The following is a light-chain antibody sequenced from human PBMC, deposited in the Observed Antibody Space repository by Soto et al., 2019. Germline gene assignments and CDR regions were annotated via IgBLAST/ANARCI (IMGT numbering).Light chain of an antibody. CDR2: DAS. CDR1: QNVRTW. J-gene: IGKJ1*01. V-gene: IGKV1-5*01. CDR3: QHCSTWSLP. Sequence: DIQMTQSPSTLFASVGDRVTITSRASQNVRTWLSWYQHKPGKAPSLLIFDASNLHSGIPVRFSGSGSGTEFTLTITSLQPDDFAAYYCQHCSTWSLPFGQGTKVDIK.